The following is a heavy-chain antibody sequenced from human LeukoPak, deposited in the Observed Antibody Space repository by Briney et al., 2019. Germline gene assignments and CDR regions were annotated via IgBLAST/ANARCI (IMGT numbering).Heavy chain of an antibody. Sequence: PSETLSLTCIVSGDSISNTNYYWGWIRQPPGKGLEWIGSIYYSGSTYYNPSLKSRVTISVDTSKNQFSLKLSSVTAADTAVYYCARQGILNWFDPWGQGTLVTVSS. D-gene: IGHD3-10*01. V-gene: IGHV4-39*01. CDR2: IYYSGST. CDR1: GDSISNTNYY. CDR3: ARQGILNWFDP. J-gene: IGHJ5*02.